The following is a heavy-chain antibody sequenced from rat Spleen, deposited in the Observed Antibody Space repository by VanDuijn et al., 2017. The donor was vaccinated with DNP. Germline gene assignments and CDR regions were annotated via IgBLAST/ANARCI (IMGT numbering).Heavy chain of an antibody. CDR3: ARGPNYGGYLDYFDY. CDR1: GFNFNDYW. CDR2: INKDGSTI. V-gene: IGHV4-2*01. D-gene: IGHD1-11*01. J-gene: IGHJ2*01. Sequence: EVKLVESGGGLVQPGRSLKLSCAASGFNFNDYWMGWVRQAPGKGLEWIGEINKDGSTINYAPSLKDKFTISRDNAQNTLCLQMNKLISEDTAIYYCARGPNYGGYLDYFDYWGQGVMVTVSS.